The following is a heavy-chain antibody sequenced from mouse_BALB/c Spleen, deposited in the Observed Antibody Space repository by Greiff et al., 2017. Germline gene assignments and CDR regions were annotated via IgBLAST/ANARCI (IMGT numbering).Heavy chain of an antibody. J-gene: IGHJ2*01. D-gene: IGHD1-1*01. CDR1: GYTFTSYW. V-gene: IGHV1-7*01. Sequence: QVQLKQSGAELAKPGASVKMSCKASGYTFTSYWMHWVKQRPGQGLEWIGYINPSTGYTEYNQKFKDKATLTADKSSSTAYMQLSSLTSEDSAVYYCARDGSSFDYWGQGTTLTVSS. CDR3: ARDGSSFDY. CDR2: INPSTGYT.